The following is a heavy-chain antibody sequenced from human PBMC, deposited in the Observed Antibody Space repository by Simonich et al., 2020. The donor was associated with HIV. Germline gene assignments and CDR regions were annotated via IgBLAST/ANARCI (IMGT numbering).Heavy chain of an antibody. Sequence: QLQLVQSGAEVQKPGASVKFSCKASGYTFTSYDIHWVRQATGKGWEGIGWMNPNSGNTDYAQKFQGRVTITRDTAINTAYMELSSLKSEDTAVYYCARALRWFDPWGQGTLVTVSS. J-gene: IGHJ5*02. CDR1: GYTFTSYD. V-gene: IGHV1-8*03. CDR3: ARALRWFDP. CDR2: MNPNSGNT. D-gene: IGHD3-16*02.